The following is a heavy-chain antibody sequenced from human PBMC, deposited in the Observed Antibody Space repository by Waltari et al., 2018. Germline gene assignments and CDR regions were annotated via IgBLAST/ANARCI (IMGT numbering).Heavy chain of an antibody. D-gene: IGHD2-15*01. Sequence: QVQLVQSGAEVKKPGASVKISCKASGYSFTTYYLHWVRQAPGPGLGWMGMINPGGGSTSYAQKFQGRVTVTRDTSTNTVYMELSSLKSEDTAVYYCARNVASGLDYWGQGTLVTVSS. CDR2: INPGGGST. J-gene: IGHJ4*02. V-gene: IGHV1-46*01. CDR1: GYSFTTYY. CDR3: ARNVASGLDY.